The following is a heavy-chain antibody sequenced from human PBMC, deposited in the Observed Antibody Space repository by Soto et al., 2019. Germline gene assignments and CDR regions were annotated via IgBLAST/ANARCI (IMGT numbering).Heavy chain of an antibody. J-gene: IGHJ5*02. D-gene: IGHD2-2*01. V-gene: IGHV3-30*03. Sequence: QVQVVESGGGVVQPGRSLTLSCEASGFTLSTYNMQWVRQAPGKGLEWVALISSDGRNKYYADSVKDRYTISRDNSKNTLYLQMNSLTAEDTAVYYCARDRSDCISPSCSFEPWGQGTLVTVSS. CDR2: ISSDGRNK. CDR3: ARDRSDCISPSCSFEP. CDR1: GFTLSTYN.